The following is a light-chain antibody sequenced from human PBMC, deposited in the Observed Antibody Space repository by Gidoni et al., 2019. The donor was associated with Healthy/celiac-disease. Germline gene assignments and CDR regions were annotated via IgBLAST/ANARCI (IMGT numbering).Light chain of an antibody. CDR2: AAS. Sequence: PSSLSASVGDRVTITCRASQSISSYLNWYQQKPGKAPKLLIYAASSLQSGVPSRFSGSGSGTDFTLTISSLQPEDFATYYCQQSYSTPYTFGQGTKLEIK. CDR1: QSISSY. J-gene: IGKJ2*01. CDR3: QQSYSTPYT. V-gene: IGKV1-39*01.